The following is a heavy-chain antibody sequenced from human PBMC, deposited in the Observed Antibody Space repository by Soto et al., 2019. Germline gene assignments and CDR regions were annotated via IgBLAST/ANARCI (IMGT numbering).Heavy chain of an antibody. Sequence: GGSLRLSCAASGFTFSSYSMNWVRQAPGKGLEWVSSISSSSSYIYYADSVKGRFTISRDNAKNSLYLQMNSLRAEDTAVYYCARVAVADPYYYYYGMDVWGQGTAVTVSS. D-gene: IGHD6-19*01. CDR1: GFTFSSYS. CDR3: ARVAVADPYYYYYGMDV. J-gene: IGHJ6*02. V-gene: IGHV3-21*01. CDR2: ISSSSSYI.